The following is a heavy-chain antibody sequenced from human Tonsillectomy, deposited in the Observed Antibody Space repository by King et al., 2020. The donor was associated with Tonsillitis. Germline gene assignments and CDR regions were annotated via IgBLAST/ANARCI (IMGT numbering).Heavy chain of an antibody. CDR2: IDPNNGDT. D-gene: IGHD6-6*01. Sequence: LQLVQSGAEVKKPGASVKVSCKASGYTFTGYYMHWVRQAPGQGLEWMGWIDPNNGDTNSAQKFQGRVTLTRDTSISTAYMELRRLRSDDPAVYYCARGEGSSSDLYYYGMDVWGQGTTVTVSS. CDR1: GYTFTGYY. CDR3: ARGEGSSSDLYYYGMDV. V-gene: IGHV1-2*02. J-gene: IGHJ6*02.